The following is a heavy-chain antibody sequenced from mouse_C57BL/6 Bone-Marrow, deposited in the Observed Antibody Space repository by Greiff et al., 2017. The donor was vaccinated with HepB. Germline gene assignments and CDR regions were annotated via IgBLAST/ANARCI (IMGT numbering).Heavy chain of an antibody. Sequence: EVKLMESGGGLVKPGGSLKLSCAASGFTFSSYTMSWVRQTPEKRLEWVATISGGGGNTYYPDSVKGRFTISRDNAKNTLYLQMSSLRSEDTALYYCARPFITTVVATSKFAYWGQGTLVTVSA. J-gene: IGHJ3*01. CDR2: ISGGGGNT. D-gene: IGHD1-1*01. CDR3: ARPFITTVVATSKFAY. CDR1: GFTFSSYT. V-gene: IGHV5-9*01.